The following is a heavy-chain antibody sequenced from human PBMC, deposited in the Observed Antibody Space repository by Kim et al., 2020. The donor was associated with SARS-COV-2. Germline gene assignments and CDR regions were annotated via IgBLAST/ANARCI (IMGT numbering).Heavy chain of an antibody. Sequence: GGSLRLSCAASGFTFSSYAMSWVRQAPGKGLEWVSAISGSGGSTYYADSVKGRFTISRDNSKNTLYLQMNSLRAEDTAVYYCAKTQSGTGIAVAVPYYFDYWGQGTLVTVSS. CDR2: ISGSGGST. V-gene: IGHV3-23*01. CDR3: AKTQSGTGIAVAVPYYFDY. J-gene: IGHJ4*02. D-gene: IGHD6-19*01. CDR1: GFTFSSYA.